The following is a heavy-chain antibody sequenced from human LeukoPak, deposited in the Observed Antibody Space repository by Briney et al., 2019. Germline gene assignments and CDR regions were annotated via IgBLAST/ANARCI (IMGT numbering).Heavy chain of an antibody. CDR3: VKDRGGSPFYGMDV. V-gene: IGHV3-23*01. J-gene: IGHJ6*02. D-gene: IGHD1-26*01. Sequence: GGSLRLSCAGSGFTFSSYALSWVRQAPGKGLEWVSTISGSGGAGTYYADSVKGRFTVSRDNSRNTLYLPMNSLRAEDTAVYYCVKDRGGSPFYGMDVWGQGTTVTVSS. CDR1: GFTFSSYA. CDR2: ISGSGGAGT.